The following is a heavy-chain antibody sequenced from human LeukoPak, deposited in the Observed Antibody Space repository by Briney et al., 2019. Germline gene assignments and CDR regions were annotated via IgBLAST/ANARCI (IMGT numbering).Heavy chain of an antibody. CDR3: ARGLSIGRGYTYGYTSKAFEN. J-gene: IGHJ4*02. V-gene: IGHV4-39*01. CDR1: GGSISSSSYY. CDR2: IYYSGST. Sequence: SETLSLACTVSGGSISSSSYYWGWIRQPPGKGLEWIGSIYYSGSTYYNPSLKSRVTISVDTSKNQFSLKLSSVTAADTAVYYCARGLSIGRGYTYGYTSKAFENWGQGSLLTVSS. D-gene: IGHD5-18*01.